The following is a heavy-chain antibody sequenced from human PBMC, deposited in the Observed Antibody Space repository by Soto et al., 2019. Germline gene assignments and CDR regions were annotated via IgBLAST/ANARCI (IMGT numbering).Heavy chain of an antibody. CDR1: GFTFRSYG. Sequence: QVQLVESGGGVVQPGRSLRLSCAASGFTFRSYGMHWVRQAPGKGLEWVALMSFDGSNKYYADSVRGRFTISNDNSKSTPYLQMDILRPEDTAVYYCAKEFGWELQLSHPYYNSGMDVWGQGTTVTVSS. V-gene: IGHV3-30*18. CDR2: MSFDGSNK. J-gene: IGHJ6*02. CDR3: AKEFGWELQLSHPYYNSGMDV. D-gene: IGHD1-1*01.